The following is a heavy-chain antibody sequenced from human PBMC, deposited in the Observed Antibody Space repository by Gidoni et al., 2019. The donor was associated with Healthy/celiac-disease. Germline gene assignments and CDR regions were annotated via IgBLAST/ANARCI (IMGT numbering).Heavy chain of an antibody. CDR1: GGSFSGYY. J-gene: IGHJ4*02. Sequence: QVQLQQWGAGLLKPSETLSLTGAVYGGSFSGYYWSWIRQPPGKGLEWIGEINHSGSTNYNPSLKSRVTISVDTSKNQFSLKLSSVTAADTAVYYCASESSSSWYGYYWGQGTLVTVSS. V-gene: IGHV4-34*01. CDR3: ASESSSSWYGYY. D-gene: IGHD6-13*01. CDR2: INHSGST.